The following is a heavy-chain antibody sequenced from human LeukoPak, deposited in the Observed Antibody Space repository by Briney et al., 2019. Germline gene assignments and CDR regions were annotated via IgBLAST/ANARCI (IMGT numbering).Heavy chain of an antibody. D-gene: IGHD6-19*01. CDR1: GFTFSSYG. CDR2: ISSSGSTI. Sequence: GGSLRLSCAASGFTFSSYGMNWVRQAPGKGLEWVSYISSSGSTIYYADSVKGRFTISRDNAKNSLYLQMNSLRAEDTALYHCARAYSSGWYPRFDPWGQGTLVTVSS. CDR3: ARAYSSGWYPRFDP. J-gene: IGHJ5*02. V-gene: IGHV3-48*04.